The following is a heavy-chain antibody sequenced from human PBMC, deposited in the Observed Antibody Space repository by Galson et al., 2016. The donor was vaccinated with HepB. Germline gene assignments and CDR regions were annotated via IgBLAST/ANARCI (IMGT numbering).Heavy chain of an antibody. Sequence: SLRLSCAASGYSFRSFAMTWVRQAPGKGLEWVSSISVYGKTYYADSVQGRFTVSRDHSKNTLYLQMNSLKAEDTAIYYCAKDFRYGSAWGQGTLVTVSS. V-gene: IGHV3-23*01. J-gene: IGHJ5*02. CDR3: AKDFRYGSA. CDR1: GYSFRSFA. CDR2: ISVYGKT. D-gene: IGHD6-19*01.